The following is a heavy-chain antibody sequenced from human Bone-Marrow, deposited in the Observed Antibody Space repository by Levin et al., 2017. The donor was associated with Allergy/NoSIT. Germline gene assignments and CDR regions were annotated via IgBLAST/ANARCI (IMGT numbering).Heavy chain of an antibody. V-gene: IGHV4-59*01. J-gene: IGHJ3*02. CDR2: IYYSGST. CDR3: ARWGADAFDS. Sequence: ASETLSLTCIVSGGSMSSYYWSWIRQPPGEGLEWIGYIYYSGSTNYNPSLKSRVTISVDSSKNQFSLKLSSVTAADTAVYYCARWGADAFDSWGQGTMVTVSS. CDR1: GGSMSSYY. D-gene: IGHD3-16*01.